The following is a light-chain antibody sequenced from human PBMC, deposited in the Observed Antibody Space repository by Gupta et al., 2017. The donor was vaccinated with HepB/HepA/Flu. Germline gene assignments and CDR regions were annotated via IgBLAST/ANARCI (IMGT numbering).Light chain of an antibody. V-gene: IGKV1-27*01. CDR3: QKENSAPWT. Sequence: IQLTQSPSSLSASVGDRVTITCRASQGISTFLAWYQQKPGKVPKLLIYAASTLQSGVPSRFSGSGSGTDFTLTISSRQPEDVATYYCQKENSAPWTFGQGTKVEIK. J-gene: IGKJ1*01. CDR2: AAS. CDR1: QGISTF.